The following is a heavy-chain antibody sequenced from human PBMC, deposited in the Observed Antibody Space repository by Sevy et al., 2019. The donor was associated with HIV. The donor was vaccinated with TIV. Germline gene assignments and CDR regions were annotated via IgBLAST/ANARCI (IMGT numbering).Heavy chain of an antibody. CDR1: GYTLTELS. D-gene: IGHD3-22*01. CDR3: ATTNSREYYYYYYGMDV. J-gene: IGHJ6*02. V-gene: IGHV1-24*01. CDR2: FDPEDVET. Sequence: ASVKVSCKVSGYTLTELSMHWVRQAPGKGLEWMGGFDPEDVETIYAQKFQGRVTMTEDTSTDTAYMELSSLRSEDTAVYYCATTNSREYYYYYYGMDVWGQGTTVTVSS.